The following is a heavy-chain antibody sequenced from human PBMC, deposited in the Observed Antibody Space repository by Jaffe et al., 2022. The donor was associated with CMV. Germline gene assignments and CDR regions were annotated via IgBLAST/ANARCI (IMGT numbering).Heavy chain of an antibody. CDR3: AKARYSSLDAFDI. CDR1: GFTFDDYA. V-gene: IGHV3-9*01. D-gene: IGHD6-6*01. Sequence: EVQLVESGGGLVQPGRSLRLSCAASGFTFDDYAMHWVRQAPGKGLEWVSGISWNSGSIGYADSVKGRFTISRDNAKNSLYLQMNSLRAEDTALYYCAKARYSSLDAFDIWGQGTMVTVSS. J-gene: IGHJ3*02. CDR2: ISWNSGSI.